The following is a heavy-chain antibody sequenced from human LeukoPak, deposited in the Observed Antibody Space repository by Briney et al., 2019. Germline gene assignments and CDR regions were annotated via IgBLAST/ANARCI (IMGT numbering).Heavy chain of an antibody. J-gene: IGHJ4*02. V-gene: IGHV3-43D*04. CDR3: AKDIGGSGRNGMGFDY. CDR2: ISWDGGST. CDR1: GFTFDDYA. D-gene: IGHD1-1*01. Sequence: GGSLRLSCAASGFTFDDYAMHWVRQAPGKGLEWVSLISWDGGSTYYADSVKGRFTISRDNSKNSLYLQMNSLRAEDTALYYCAKDIGGSGRNGMGFDYWGRGTLVTISS.